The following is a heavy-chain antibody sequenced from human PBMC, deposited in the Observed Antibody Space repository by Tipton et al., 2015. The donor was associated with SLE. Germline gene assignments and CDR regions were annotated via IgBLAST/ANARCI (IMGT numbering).Heavy chain of an antibody. V-gene: IGHV4-31*03. CDR3: ARDRDDSSGSLFDP. CDR1: GGSISSYY. Sequence: TLSLTCTVSGGSISSYYWSWIRQHPGKGLEWIGYIYYSGSTYYNPSLKRRVIISVDTSKNQFSLKLSSVTAADTAVYYCARDRDDSSGSLFDPWGQGTLVTVSS. D-gene: IGHD3-22*01. J-gene: IGHJ5*02. CDR2: IYYSGST.